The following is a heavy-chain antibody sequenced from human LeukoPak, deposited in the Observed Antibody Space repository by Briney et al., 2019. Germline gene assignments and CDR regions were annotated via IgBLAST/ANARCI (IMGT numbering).Heavy chain of an antibody. CDR1: GFTFSSHS. Sequence: GGSLRLSCAASGFTFSSHSMNWVRQAPGKGLEWVSSISSSSYVYYADSVKGRFTISRDNAKNSLYLQMNSLRAEDTAVYYCARGSAAGTDYWGQGTLVTVSS. CDR2: ISSSSYV. CDR3: ARGSAAGTDY. V-gene: IGHV3-21*01. J-gene: IGHJ4*02. D-gene: IGHD6-13*01.